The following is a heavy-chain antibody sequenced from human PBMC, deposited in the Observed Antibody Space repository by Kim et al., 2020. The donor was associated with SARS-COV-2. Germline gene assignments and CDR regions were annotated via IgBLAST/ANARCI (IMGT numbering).Heavy chain of an antibody. D-gene: IGHD3-16*01. CDR2: ISRDGRTT. Sequence: GGSLRLSCAASGFSFSDYWMHWVRQAPGKGLVWVSRISRDGRTTHYADSVRGRFTITRDNAKNTVYLQMDSLSAEDTAIYYCAGGIDYWGQGTLVTVSS. J-gene: IGHJ4*02. CDR3: AGGIDY. CDR1: GFSFSDYW. V-gene: IGHV3-74*01.